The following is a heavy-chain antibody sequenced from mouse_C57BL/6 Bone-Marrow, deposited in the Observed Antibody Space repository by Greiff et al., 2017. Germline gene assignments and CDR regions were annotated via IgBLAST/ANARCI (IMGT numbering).Heavy chain of an antibody. V-gene: IGHV1-9*01. J-gene: IGHJ2*01. Sequence: LVESGAELMKPGASVKLSCKATGYTFTGYWIEWVKQRPGHGLEWIGEILPGSGSTNYNEKFKGKATFTADTSSNTAYMQLSSLTTEDSAIYYWARFGYYGTLYYLDYWGQGTTLTVSS. D-gene: IGHD1-1*01. CDR3: ARFGYYGTLYYLDY. CDR2: ILPGSGST. CDR1: GYTFTGYW.